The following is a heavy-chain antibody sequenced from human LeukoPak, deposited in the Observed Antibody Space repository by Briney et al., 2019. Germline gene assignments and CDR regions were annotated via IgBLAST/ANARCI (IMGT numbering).Heavy chain of an antibody. V-gene: IGHV3-66*01. CDR3: ARVAVAGTWVDY. CDR2: IYSGGST. J-gene: IGHJ4*02. CDR1: GFTVSSNY. Sequence: GGSLRLSCAASGFTVSSNYMSWVRQAPGKGLEWVSVIYSGGSTYYADSVKGRFTISRDNSKNTLYLRMNSLRAEDTAVYYCARVAVAGTWVDYWGQGTLVTVSS. D-gene: IGHD6-19*01.